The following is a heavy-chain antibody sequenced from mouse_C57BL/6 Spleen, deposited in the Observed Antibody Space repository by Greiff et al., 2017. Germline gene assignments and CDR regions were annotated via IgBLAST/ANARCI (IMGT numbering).Heavy chain of an antibody. CDR3: AREGSLFDY. CDR1: GYAFSSSW. V-gene: IGHV1-82*01. Sequence: QVQLQQSGPELVKPGASVKISCKASGYAFSSSWMNWVKQRPGKGLEWIGRIYPGDGDTNYNGKFKGKATLTADKSSSTAYMQLSSRTSEDSAVYFCAREGSLFDYWGQGTTLTVSS. CDR2: IYPGDGDT. J-gene: IGHJ2*01.